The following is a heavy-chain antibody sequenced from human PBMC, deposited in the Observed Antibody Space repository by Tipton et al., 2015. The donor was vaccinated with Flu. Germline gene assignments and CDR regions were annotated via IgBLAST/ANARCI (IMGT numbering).Heavy chain of an antibody. Sequence: TLSLTCTVSGGSISSSSYYWGWIRQPPGKGLEWIGSIYYSGSTYYNPSLKSRVTISVDTSKNQFSLKLSSVTAADTAVYYCARQLYYYYYMDVWGKGTTVTVSS. V-gene: IGHV4-39*01. J-gene: IGHJ6*03. CDR3: ARQLYYYYYMDV. CDR2: IYYSGST. CDR1: GGSISSSSYY.